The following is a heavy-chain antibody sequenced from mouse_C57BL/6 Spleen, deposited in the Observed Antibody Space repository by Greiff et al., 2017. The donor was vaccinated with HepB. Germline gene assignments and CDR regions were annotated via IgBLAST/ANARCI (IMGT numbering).Heavy chain of an antibody. CDR3: ARLTSNWGNFDY. J-gene: IGHJ2*01. CDR2: IDPEDGEP. V-gene: IGHV14-2*01. Sequence: VQLQQSGAELVKPGASVKLSCTASGFNIKDYYMHWVKQRTEQGLEWIGRIDPEDGEPKYAPKFQGKATITADTSSNTAYLQLSSLTSEDTAVYYCARLTSNWGNFDYWGQGTTLTVSS. D-gene: IGHD4-1*01. CDR1: GFNIKDYY.